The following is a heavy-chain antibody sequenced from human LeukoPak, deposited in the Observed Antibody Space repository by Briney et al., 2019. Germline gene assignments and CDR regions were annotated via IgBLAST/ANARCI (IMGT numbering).Heavy chain of an antibody. D-gene: IGHD5-18*01. CDR2: ISGGGSDT. CDR3: TTAAEYSYGHSPR. CDR1: GFTFSTYG. V-gene: IGHV3-23*01. J-gene: IGHJ4*02. Sequence: GGTLRLSCAASGFTFSTYGMHWIRQAPGKGLQWVSGISGGGSDTYYTKSVKGRFTISRDNSKNTLYLQMNSLRAEDTAVYYCTTAAEYSYGHSPRWGQGTLVTVSS.